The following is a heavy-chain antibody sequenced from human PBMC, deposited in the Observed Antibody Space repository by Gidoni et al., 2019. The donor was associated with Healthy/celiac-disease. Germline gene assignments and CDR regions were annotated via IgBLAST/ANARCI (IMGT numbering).Heavy chain of an antibody. D-gene: IGHD3-10*01. CDR3: ARDGSNSGLNWFDP. Sequence: QVQLVESGGGVVQPGRSLRLSCAASGFTFSSYAMHWVRQAPGKGLEWVAVISYDGSNKYYADSVKGRFTISRDNSKNTLYLQMNSLRAEDTAVYYCARDGSNSGLNWFDPWGQGTLVTVSS. V-gene: IGHV3-30*04. J-gene: IGHJ5*02. CDR2: ISYDGSNK. CDR1: GFTFSSYA.